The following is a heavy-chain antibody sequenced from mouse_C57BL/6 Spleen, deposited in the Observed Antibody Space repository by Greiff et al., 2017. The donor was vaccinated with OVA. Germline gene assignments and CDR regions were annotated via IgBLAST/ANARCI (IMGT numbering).Heavy chain of an antibody. J-gene: IGHJ2*01. V-gene: IGHV1-76*01. CDR1: GYTFTDYY. CDR2: IYPGSGNT. Sequence: QVQLQQSGAELVRPGASVKLSCKASGYTFTDYYINWVKQRPGQGLEWIARIYPGSGNTYYNEKFKGKATLTAEKSSSTAYMQLSSLTSEDSAVYFCAREGPSGTGDYCDYWGQGTTLTVSS. CDR3: AREGPSGTGDYCDY. D-gene: IGHD3-1*01.